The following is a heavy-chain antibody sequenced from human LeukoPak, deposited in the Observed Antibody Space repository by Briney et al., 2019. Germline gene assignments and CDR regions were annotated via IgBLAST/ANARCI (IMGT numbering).Heavy chain of an antibody. V-gene: IGHV3-74*03. D-gene: IGHD6-6*01. Sequence: GGSLRLSCAASGFTFRNHWMHWVRQTPGKGLVWVSRISSDGSSTTYADSVKGRCTISRDNAKNTLYLQINNLRAEDTAMYYCARDQRVTGRPDIDYWGQGTLVIVSS. CDR1: GFTFRNHW. CDR3: ARDQRVTGRPDIDY. J-gene: IGHJ4*02. CDR2: ISSDGSST.